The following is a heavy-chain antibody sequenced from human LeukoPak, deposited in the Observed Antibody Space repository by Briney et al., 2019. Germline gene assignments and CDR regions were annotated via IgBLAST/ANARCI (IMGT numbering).Heavy chain of an antibody. J-gene: IGHJ6*02. CDR2: ISYDGSGQ. CDR3: AKDQRTMTRRMDV. V-gene: IGHV3-30*18. CDR1: AFTFRSYG. Sequence: GGSLRLSCVASAFTFRSYGMHWVRQAPGKGLEWVAVISYDGSGQYYADSLKGRFIISRDNSKNTLYLQMNSLRVEDTAVYYCAKDQRTMTRRMDVWGQGTTVTVSS. D-gene: IGHD2-2*01.